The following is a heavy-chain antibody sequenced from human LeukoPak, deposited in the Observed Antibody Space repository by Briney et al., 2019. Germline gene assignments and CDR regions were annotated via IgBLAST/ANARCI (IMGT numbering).Heavy chain of an antibody. Sequence: GASVKVSCKASGYTFIDYYMHWVRQAPGKGLEWMGRVDPEDGETIYAEKFHGRVTITADTSTDTAYMELSSLRSEDTAVYYCATLRHYNWGQGTLVTVSS. CDR3: ATLRHYN. CDR1: GYTFIDYY. J-gene: IGHJ4*02. CDR2: VDPEDGET. V-gene: IGHV1-69-2*01. D-gene: IGHD3-10*01.